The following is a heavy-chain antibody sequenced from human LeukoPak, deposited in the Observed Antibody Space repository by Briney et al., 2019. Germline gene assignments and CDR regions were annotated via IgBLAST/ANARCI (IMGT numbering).Heavy chain of an antibody. Sequence: PGGSLRLSCAASGFTFSSYAMSCVRQAPGKGLEWVANIKQDGSEKYYVDSVKGRFTISRDNAKSSLYLQLNSLTAEDTGVYYCAREGSRSYWGQGTLVTVSS. CDR3: AREGSRSY. V-gene: IGHV3-7*01. CDR1: GFTFSSYA. J-gene: IGHJ4*02. CDR2: IKQDGSEK.